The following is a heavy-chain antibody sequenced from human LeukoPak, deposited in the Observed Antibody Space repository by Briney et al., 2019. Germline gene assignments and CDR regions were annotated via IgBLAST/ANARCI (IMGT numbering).Heavy chain of an antibody. J-gene: IGHJ4*02. V-gene: IGHV4-30-4*01. CDR2: IYYSGST. CDR3: ARVWFGELLFDY. D-gene: IGHD3-10*01. Sequence: PSETLSLTCTVPGGSISSGDYYWSWIRQPPGKGLEWIGYIYYSGSTYYNPSLKSRVTISVDTSKNQFSLKLSSVTAADTAVYYCARVWFGELLFDYWGQGTLVTVSS. CDR1: GGSISSGDYY.